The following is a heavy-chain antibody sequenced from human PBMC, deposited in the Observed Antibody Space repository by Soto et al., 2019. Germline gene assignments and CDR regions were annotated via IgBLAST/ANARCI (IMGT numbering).Heavy chain of an antibody. V-gene: IGHV4-59*01. D-gene: IGHD3-10*01. CDR2: ISYSGST. Sequence: SETLSLTCTVSGGSISSYYWSWIRQPPGRGLEWIGYISYSGSTNYNPSLKSRVTISVDTSKNQFSLKLSSVTAADTAVYYCATRFKNGSGTSPWDYWGPGTLVA. CDR3: ATRFKNGSGTSPWDY. CDR1: GGSISSYY. J-gene: IGHJ4*02.